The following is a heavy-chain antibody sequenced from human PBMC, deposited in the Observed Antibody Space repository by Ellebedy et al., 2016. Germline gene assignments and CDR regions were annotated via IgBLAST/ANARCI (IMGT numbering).Heavy chain of an antibody. J-gene: IGHJ2*01. Sequence: GESLKISXAASGFTFKTYAMSWVRQAPGEGLEWVSTLSGSGPKTYYADSVQGRFTISRDNSKSTLYLQMNSLRAGDTAVYYCAKHETDGDYYFDLWGRGTLVTVSS. CDR1: GFTFKTYA. CDR3: AKHETDGDYYFDL. V-gene: IGHV3-23*01. CDR2: LSGSGPKT. D-gene: IGHD2-21*01.